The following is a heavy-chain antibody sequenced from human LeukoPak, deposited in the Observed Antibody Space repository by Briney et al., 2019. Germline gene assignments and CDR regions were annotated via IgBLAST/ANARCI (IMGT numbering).Heavy chain of an antibody. V-gene: IGHV3-21*01. J-gene: IGHJ6*03. Sequence: PGGSLRLSCAASGFTFSSFAMSWVRQAPGKGLEWVSSISSSSSYIYYADSVKGRFTISRDNAKSSLYLQMNSLRAEDTAVYYCARGFEYSSSHYYYYMDVWGKGTTVTVSS. D-gene: IGHD6-6*01. CDR2: ISSSSSYI. CDR1: GFTFSSFA. CDR3: ARGFEYSSSHYYYYMDV.